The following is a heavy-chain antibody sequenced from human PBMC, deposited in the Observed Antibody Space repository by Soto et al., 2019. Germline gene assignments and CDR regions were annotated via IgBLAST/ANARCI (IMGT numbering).Heavy chain of an antibody. Sequence: APLKRYWKGFGYTYSGYFMDWGRQAHGQGLEWMGWINPNSGGTNYAQKFQGRVTMTRDTSISTAYMELSRLRSDDSAVYYCASQSYTLGGYYYYGMGVWGEGTTVTVSS. CDR1: GYTYSGYF. CDR3: ASQSYTLGGYYYYGMGV. J-gene: IGHJ6*04. D-gene: IGHD3-16*01. CDR2: INPNSGGT. V-gene: IGHV1-2*02.